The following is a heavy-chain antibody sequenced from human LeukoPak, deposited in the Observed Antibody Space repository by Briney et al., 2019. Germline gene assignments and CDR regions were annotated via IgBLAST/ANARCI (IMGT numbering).Heavy chain of an antibody. CDR2: MRDSGGKT. CDR3: ARYYGSGRGYYGLDV. CDR1: GFSFSYYA. D-gene: IGHD3-10*01. Sequence: GGSLRLSCAASGFSFSYYAMSWVRQAPGKGLEWVSVMRDSGGKTFYADSVKGRFTISRDNSKNTLYLQMNSLRAEDTAVYYCARYYGSGRGYYGLDVWGQGTTVTVFS. J-gene: IGHJ6*02. V-gene: IGHV3-23*01.